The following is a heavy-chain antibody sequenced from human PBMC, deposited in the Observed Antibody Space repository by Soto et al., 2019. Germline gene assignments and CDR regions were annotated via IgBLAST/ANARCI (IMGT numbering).Heavy chain of an antibody. CDR1: GFTFSDYY. V-gene: IGHV3-11*06. J-gene: IGHJ4*02. CDR2: ISSSSSYT. Sequence: QVQLVESGGGLVKPGGSLRLSCAASGFTFSDYYMSWIRQAPGKGLEWVSYISSSSSYTNYADSVKGRFTISRDNAKNSLYLQMNSLRAEDTAVYYCAREWTYYDFWSGPVDYWGQGTLVTVSS. CDR3: AREWTYYDFWSGPVDY. D-gene: IGHD3-3*01.